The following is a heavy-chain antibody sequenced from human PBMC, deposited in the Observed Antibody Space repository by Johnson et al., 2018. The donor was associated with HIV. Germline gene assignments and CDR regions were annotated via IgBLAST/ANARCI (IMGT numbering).Heavy chain of an antibody. CDR2: ISSSGSSI. Sequence: QVQLVESGGGLVQPGGSLRLSCAGSGFTFSDYWMSWIRQAPGKGLEWVSYISSSGSSIYYADSVKGRFTISRDNSRNALYLQMNSLRAEDTALYYCAKASGDGYRGHYDAVDMWGQ. CDR3: AKASGDGYRGHYDAVDM. D-gene: IGHD3-10*01. V-gene: IGHV3-11*01. CDR1: GFTFSDYW. J-gene: IGHJ3*02.